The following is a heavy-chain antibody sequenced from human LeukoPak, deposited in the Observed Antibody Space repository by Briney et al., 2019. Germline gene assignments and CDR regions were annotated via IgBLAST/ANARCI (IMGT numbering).Heavy chain of an antibody. CDR3: ARGDNDSSGYYGAFDI. J-gene: IGHJ3*02. V-gene: IGHV4-39*01. D-gene: IGHD3-22*01. CDR1: GGSISSSNYY. CDR2: IYYSGNT. Sequence: SETLSLTCTVSGGSISSSNYYWGWICQPPGKGQEWIGSIYYSGNTFYNPSLKSRVTISVDTSKNQFSLKLSSVTAADTAVYYCARGDNDSSGYYGAFDIWGQGTMVTVSS.